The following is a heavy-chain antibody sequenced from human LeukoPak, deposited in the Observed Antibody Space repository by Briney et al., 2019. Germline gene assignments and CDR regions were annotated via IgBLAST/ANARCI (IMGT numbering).Heavy chain of an antibody. D-gene: IGHD6-19*01. Sequence: GGSLRLSCAASGFTFSSYSMNWVRQAPGKGLKWVSSISSNSSYIYYADSVKGRFTISRDNAKNSLYLQMNSLRAEDTAVYYCARDQYSSGWFDPVDYWGQGTLVTVSS. CDR1: GFTFSSYS. CDR3: ARDQYSSGWFDPVDY. V-gene: IGHV3-21*01. CDR2: ISSNSSYI. J-gene: IGHJ4*02.